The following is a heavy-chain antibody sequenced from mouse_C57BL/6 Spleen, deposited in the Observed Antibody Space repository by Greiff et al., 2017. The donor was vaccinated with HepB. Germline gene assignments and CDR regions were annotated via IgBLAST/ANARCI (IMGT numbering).Heavy chain of an antibody. CDR3: ARRGGNWYFDV. V-gene: IGHV1-59*01. Sequence: VQLQESGAELVRPGPSVKLSCKASGYTFTSYWMHWVKQRPGQGLEWIGVIDPSDSYTNYNQKFKGKATLTVDTSSSTAYMQLSSLTSEDSAVYYCARRGGNWYFDVWGTGTTVTVSS. J-gene: IGHJ1*03. CDR1: GYTFTSYW. CDR2: IDPSDSYT.